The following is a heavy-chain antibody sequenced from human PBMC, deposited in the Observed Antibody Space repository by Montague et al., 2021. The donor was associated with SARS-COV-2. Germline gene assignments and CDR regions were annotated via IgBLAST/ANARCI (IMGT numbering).Heavy chain of an antibody. Sequence: VKPTQTLTLTCTFSGFSLNTSGMCVSWIRQPPGKALGWLALIDWDEDQYYSTSLKTRLTISKDTSKNQVVLTMTNMDPIDTATYYCARSYGDYRDSYFDYWGQGTLVTVSS. CDR3: ARSYGDYRDSYFDY. D-gene: IGHD4-17*01. CDR1: GFSLNTSGMC. J-gene: IGHJ4*02. V-gene: IGHV2-70*01. CDR2: IDWDEDQ.